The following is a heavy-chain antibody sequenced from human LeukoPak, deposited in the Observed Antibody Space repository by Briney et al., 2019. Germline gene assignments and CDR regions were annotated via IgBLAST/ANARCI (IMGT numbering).Heavy chain of an antibody. CDR3: AGSWRKAAAGTYFDY. J-gene: IGHJ4*02. Sequence: SETLSLTCTVSGYSISSGYYWGWIRQPPGKGLEWIGSIYHSGSTYCNPSLKSRVTISVDTSKNQFSLKLSSVTAADTAVYYCAGSWRKAAAGTYFDYWGQGTLVTVSS. V-gene: IGHV4-38-2*02. CDR1: GYSISSGYY. CDR2: IYHSGST. D-gene: IGHD6-13*01.